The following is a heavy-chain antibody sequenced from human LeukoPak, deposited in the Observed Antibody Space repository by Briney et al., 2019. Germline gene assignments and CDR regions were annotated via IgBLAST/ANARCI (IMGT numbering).Heavy chain of an antibody. Sequence: ASVKVSCKASGYTFTSYGISWVRQAPGQGLEWMGWISAYSGNTNYAQNVQGRVTMTTDTSTSTAYLELRSLRSDDTAVYYCARDLMGGYSYGLDYWGQGTLVTVSS. CDR3: ARDLMGGYSYGLDY. J-gene: IGHJ4*02. V-gene: IGHV1-18*01. CDR2: ISAYSGNT. CDR1: GYTFTSYG. D-gene: IGHD5-18*01.